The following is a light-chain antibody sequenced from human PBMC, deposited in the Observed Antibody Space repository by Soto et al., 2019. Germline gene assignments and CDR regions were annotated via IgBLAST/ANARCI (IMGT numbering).Light chain of an antibody. CDR1: QPINVYY. CDR2: GAS. Sequence: EIVLTQSPGTLSLSPGERATLSCRPSQPINVYYLAWYQQRPGQAPRLLIYGASRRATGIPDRFSGSGSGPDFTLTISRLEPEDFAVYYCQQYGSSPPLSFGGGTKVEIK. CDR3: QQYGSSPPLS. V-gene: IGKV3-20*01. J-gene: IGKJ4*01.